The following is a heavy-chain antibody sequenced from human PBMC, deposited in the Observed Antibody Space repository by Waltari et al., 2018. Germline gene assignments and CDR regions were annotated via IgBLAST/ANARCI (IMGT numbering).Heavy chain of an antibody. J-gene: IGHJ3*01. D-gene: IGHD5-12*01. Sequence: QLQLQESGPGLVKPSETLSLTCSVSGGSITNTKHYWGWIRQPPGQGLEWIGTMSYLGSTYSIPSLKSRVTISRDTSTNQLSLKLVSVTAADTAMYYCATYIGASVGTAAFDVWGQGTMVTVSA. CDR2: MSYLGST. V-gene: IGHV4-39*01. CDR1: GGSITNTKHY. CDR3: ATYIGASVGTAAFDV.